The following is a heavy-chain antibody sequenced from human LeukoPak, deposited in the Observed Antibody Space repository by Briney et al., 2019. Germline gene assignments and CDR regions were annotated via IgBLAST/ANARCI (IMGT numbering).Heavy chain of an antibody. V-gene: IGHV4-34*01. Sequence: SETLSLTCAVYRGSFSGYYWTWIRQSPGKGLEWIGEINHSGSTNYNPSLKSRVTISVDTSKNQFSLKLSSVTAADTAVYYCARCWVYYYGSDTYCNWFDPWGQGTLVTVSS. D-gene: IGHD3-10*01. CDR3: ARCWVYYYGSDTYCNWFDP. CDR2: INHSGST. J-gene: IGHJ5*02. CDR1: RGSFSGYY.